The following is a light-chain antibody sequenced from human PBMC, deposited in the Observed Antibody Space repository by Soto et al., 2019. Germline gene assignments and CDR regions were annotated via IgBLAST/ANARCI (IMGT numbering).Light chain of an antibody. CDR1: SSDVGSYNL. Sequence: QSALTQPASVSGSPGQSITISCTGTSSDVGSYNLVSWYLQHPGKAPKLMIYEVSERPSGVSNRFSGSKSGNTASLTISGLQAEDEADYYCCSYAGSSTLVFGGGTQLTVL. CDR3: CSYAGSSTLV. CDR2: EVS. J-gene: IGLJ2*01. V-gene: IGLV2-23*02.